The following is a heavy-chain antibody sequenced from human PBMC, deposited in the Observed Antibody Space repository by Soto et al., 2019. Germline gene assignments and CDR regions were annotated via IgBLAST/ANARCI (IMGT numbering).Heavy chain of an antibody. CDR1: GFMFSSYA. CDR2: KTYDGSNK. J-gene: IGHJ4*02. V-gene: IGHV3-30-3*01. D-gene: IGHD1-26*01. CDR3: ARDGGLLVDY. Sequence: QVQLVESGGGVVQPGRSLRLSCAASGFMFSSYAMHWVRQAPGKGLEWVAVKTYDGSNKYYADSVKGRFTISRDNSKNTLYLQMNSLRAEDTAVYYCARDGGLLVDYWGQGTRVTVSS.